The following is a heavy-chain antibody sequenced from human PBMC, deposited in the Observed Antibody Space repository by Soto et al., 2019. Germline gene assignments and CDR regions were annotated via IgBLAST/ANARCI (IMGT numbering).Heavy chain of an antibody. CDR3: TRVRGTSGWYADY. CDR2: VRSETYGGST. CDR1: GFVFGDYA. J-gene: IGHJ4*02. D-gene: IGHD6-13*01. V-gene: IGHV3-49*04. Sequence: GSLRLSCSASGFVFGDYAVTWVRQAPGKGLEWVGVVRSETYGGSTEYAASVKGRFRISRDDSESIAYLQMTSLKTEDTAVYYCTRVRGTSGWYADYWGKGILVTVSS.